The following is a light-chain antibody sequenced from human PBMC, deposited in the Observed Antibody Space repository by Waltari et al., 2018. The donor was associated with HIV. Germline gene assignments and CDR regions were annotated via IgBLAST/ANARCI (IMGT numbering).Light chain of an antibody. J-gene: IGKJ4*01. CDR2: GAS. CDR1: QSVSSN. Sequence: EIVMTQSPATLSVSTGERATLSCRASQSVSSNLAWYQQKPGQAPMLLIYGASARATGIPARFSGSGSGTEFTLTISSLQSEDFAVYYCQHYNRVTFGGGTKVEIK. CDR3: QHYNRVT. V-gene: IGKV3-15*01.